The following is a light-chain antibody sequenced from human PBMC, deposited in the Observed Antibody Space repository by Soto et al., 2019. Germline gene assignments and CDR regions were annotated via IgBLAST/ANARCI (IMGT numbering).Light chain of an antibody. J-gene: IGKJ4*01. V-gene: IGKV3-11*01. Sequence: EIVLTQSPATLSLSPGESATLSCRASQSVSSYLVWYQQKPGQAPRLLIYDASNRATGIPARFSGSGSGTDFTLAISCVEPEDFAVYYCQQRSDWPLTFGGGTKVEIK. CDR1: QSVSSY. CDR2: DAS. CDR3: QQRSDWPLT.